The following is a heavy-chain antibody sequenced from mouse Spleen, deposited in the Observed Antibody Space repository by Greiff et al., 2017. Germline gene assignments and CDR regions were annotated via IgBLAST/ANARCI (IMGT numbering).Heavy chain of an antibody. Sequence: QVQLQQSGAELVRPGTSVKVSCKASGYAFTNYLIEWVKQRPGQGLEWIGVINPGSGGTNYNEKFKGKATLTADKSSSTAYMQLSSLTSEDSAVYFCARGYYGYRAMDYWGQGTSVTVSS. J-gene: IGHJ4*01. V-gene: IGHV1-54*01. CDR3: ARGYYGYRAMDY. CDR2: INPGSGGT. D-gene: IGHD1-2*01. CDR1: GYAFTNYL.